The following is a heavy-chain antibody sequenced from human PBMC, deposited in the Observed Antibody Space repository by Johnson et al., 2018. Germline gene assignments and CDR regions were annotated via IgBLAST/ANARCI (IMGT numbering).Heavy chain of an antibody. CDR3: ARDRGSWYSRDAFDI. J-gene: IGHJ3*02. V-gene: IGHV3-21*05. Sequence: VQLVQSGGGLVKPGGSLRLSCAASGFTFSNAWMNWVRPAPGKGLEWVSYTSSSSSTLYYADSVKGRFTISRDNAKNSLDLQMNSLRAEDKAVYYCARDRGSWYSRDAFDIWGQGTMVTVSS. CDR2: TSSSSSTL. D-gene: IGHD6-13*01. CDR1: GFTFSNAW.